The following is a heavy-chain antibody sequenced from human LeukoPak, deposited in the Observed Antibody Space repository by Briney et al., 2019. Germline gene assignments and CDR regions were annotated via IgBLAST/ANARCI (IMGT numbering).Heavy chain of an antibody. D-gene: IGHD3-9*01. CDR2: INPNSGGT. Sequence: GASVKVSCTASGYTFTGYYMHWVRQAPGQGLEWMGWINPNSGGTNYAQKFQGRVTMTRDTSIGTAYMELSRLRSDDTAVYYCARMDGAGYDILTGYYGWGVYYFDYWGQGTLVTVSS. CDR3: ARMDGAGYDILTGYYGWGVYYFDY. V-gene: IGHV1-2*02. CDR1: GYTFTGYY. J-gene: IGHJ4*02.